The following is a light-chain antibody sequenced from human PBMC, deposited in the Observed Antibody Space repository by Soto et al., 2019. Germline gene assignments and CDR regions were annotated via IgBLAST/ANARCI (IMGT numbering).Light chain of an antibody. CDR1: QSVSSY. J-gene: IGKJ4*01. CDR3: QQSSHWPLT. Sequence: EIVLTQSPATLSLSPGERATLSCRASQSVSSYLAWYQQKPGQAPRLLIYDASNRATGIPARFSGSGSGTDFTLTIRSLEPEDFAVYYCQQSSHWPLTFGGGTKVEIK. CDR2: DAS. V-gene: IGKV3-11*01.